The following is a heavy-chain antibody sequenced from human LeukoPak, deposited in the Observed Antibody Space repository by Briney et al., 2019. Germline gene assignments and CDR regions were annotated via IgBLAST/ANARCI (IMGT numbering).Heavy chain of an antibody. V-gene: IGHV1-2*02. J-gene: IGHJ6*03. CDR2: INPNSGGT. D-gene: IGHD5-12*01. CDR1: GFTFTGHY. Sequence: ASVKVSCKASGFTFTGHYMHWVRQAPGQGLEWMAWINPNSGGTIYAQKFQGRVTMTRDTSISTAYMELSRLRSDDTAVYYCARDAVATIVDYYYYMDVWGKGTTVTVSS. CDR3: ARDAVATIVDYYYYMDV.